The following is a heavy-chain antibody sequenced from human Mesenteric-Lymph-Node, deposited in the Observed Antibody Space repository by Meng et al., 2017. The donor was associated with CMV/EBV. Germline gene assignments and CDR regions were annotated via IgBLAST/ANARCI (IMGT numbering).Heavy chain of an antibody. J-gene: IGHJ4*02. CDR1: GYTFTGYY. CDR2: INPNSGDP. CDR3: ASTYSSSWTYY. V-gene: IGHV1-2*02. D-gene: IGHD6-13*01. Sequence: ASVKVSCKASGYTFTGYYMHWVRQAPGQGLEWMGWINPNSGDPEYAQKFQGRVTMTRDTSIRTAYMELSRLRSDDTAVYYCASTYSSSWTYYWGQGTLVTVSS.